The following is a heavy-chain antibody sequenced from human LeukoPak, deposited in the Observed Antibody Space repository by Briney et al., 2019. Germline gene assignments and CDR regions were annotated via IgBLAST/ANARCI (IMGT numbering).Heavy chain of an antibody. CDR1: GYTFTSYY. J-gene: IGHJ4*02. CDR2: INPSGGST. Sequence: ASVKVSCKASGYTFTSYYMNWVRQAPGQGLEWMGIINPSGGSTSYAQKFQGRVTMTRDTSTSTVHMELSSLRSEDTAVYYCAKIAAAGTVDYWGQGTLVTVSS. V-gene: IGHV1-46*01. D-gene: IGHD6-13*01. CDR3: AKIAAAGTVDY.